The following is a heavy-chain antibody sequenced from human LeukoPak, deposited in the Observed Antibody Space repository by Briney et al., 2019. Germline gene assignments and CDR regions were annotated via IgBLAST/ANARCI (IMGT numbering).Heavy chain of an antibody. CDR1: GFAFSYYW. CDR3: ARDRKGSDSSQIDY. Sequence: GGSLRLSCAASGFAFSYYWMHWVRQAPGKGLMWISRISSDGTSTTHADAVKGRFTISRDNAKNTLYLQMNSLRAEDTAFYYCARDRKGSDSSQIDYWGQGTLVTVST. CDR2: ISSDGTST. D-gene: IGHD6-13*01. V-gene: IGHV3-74*01. J-gene: IGHJ4*02.